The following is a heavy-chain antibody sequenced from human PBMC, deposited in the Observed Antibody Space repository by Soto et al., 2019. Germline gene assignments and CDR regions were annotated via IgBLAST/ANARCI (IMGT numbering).Heavy chain of an antibody. CDR3: ASGLRPNCSTTTCDPAVVV. V-gene: IGHV4-61*01. J-gene: IGHJ6*02. CDR2: IHYRGST. D-gene: IGHD1-1*01. CDR1: GASVSSGTHF. Sequence: SETLSLTCTVSGASVSSGTHFWSWIRQPPGKGLEWIGNIHYRGSTSYNPSLRGRVTISLDMSKNQFSLKVTSVTAAAPAVYFWASGLRPNCSTTTCDPAVVVWGQGTRVTVSS.